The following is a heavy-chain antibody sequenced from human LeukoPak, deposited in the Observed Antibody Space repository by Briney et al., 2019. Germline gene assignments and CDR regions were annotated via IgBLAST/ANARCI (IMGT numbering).Heavy chain of an antibody. CDR2: INHSRST. V-gene: IGHV4-34*01. CDR1: GGSFSGYY. D-gene: IGHD3-3*01. Sequence: SETLSLTCAVYGGSFSGYYWSWIRQPPGKGLEWIGEINHSRSTNYNPSLKSRVTISVDTSKNQFSLKLSSVTAADTAVYYCARGAVSRYDFWSGYYTRPYYFDYWGQGTLVTVSS. CDR3: ARGAVSRYDFWSGYYTRPYYFDY. J-gene: IGHJ4*02.